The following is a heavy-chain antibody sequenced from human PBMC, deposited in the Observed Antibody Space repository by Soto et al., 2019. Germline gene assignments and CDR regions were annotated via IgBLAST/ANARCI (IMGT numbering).Heavy chain of an antibody. J-gene: IGHJ3*02. Sequence: QEQLVQSGSEVKKPGASVRVSCKASGYTFINHYIHWLRQAPGQGPEWMGWMNPHRGETRFAQDFQDRVTMTRDTSFNTAYMELSKLTSDDTAVFYCAFYDQGAPSHIWGQGTLVTVS. V-gene: IGHV1-2*02. CDR1: GYTFINHY. CDR2: MNPHRGET. D-gene: IGHD3-22*01. CDR3: AFYDQGAPSHI.